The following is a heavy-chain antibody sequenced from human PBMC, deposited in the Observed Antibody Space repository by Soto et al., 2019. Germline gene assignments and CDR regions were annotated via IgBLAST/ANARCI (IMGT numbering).Heavy chain of an antibody. Sequence: TGGSLRLSCAVSGFTFDDSTMHWVRQAPGKGLEWLSLISWDGGSTYYADSVKGRFTISRDNSKNSLFLQMNSLRAEDTALYYCAKDIAGSGWYSLDYWGQGTLVTVSS. D-gene: IGHD6-19*01. CDR1: GFTFDDST. CDR2: ISWDGGST. V-gene: IGHV3-43*01. CDR3: AKDIAGSGWYSLDY. J-gene: IGHJ4*02.